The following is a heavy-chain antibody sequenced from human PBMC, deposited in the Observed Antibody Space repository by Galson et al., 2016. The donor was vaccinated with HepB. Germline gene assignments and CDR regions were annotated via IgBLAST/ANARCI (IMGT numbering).Heavy chain of an antibody. Sequence: SQTLSPTCTLSSGSIAYRYSYWARIRETPGKGLEWIGIVVYTQTTYTNTSLKTRVSLSGDTSKNQFSLKLSSVTAADTAADYCARHEDYGDLLDYWGQGTLVTVSS. CDR1: SGSIAYRYSY. D-gene: IGHD4-17*01. V-gene: IGHV4-39*01. CDR3: ARHEDYGDLLDY. CDR2: VVYTQTT. J-gene: IGHJ4*02.